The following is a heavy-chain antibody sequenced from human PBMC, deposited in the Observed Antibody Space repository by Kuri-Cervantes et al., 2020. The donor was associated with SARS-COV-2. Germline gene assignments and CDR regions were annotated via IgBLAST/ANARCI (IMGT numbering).Heavy chain of an antibody. CDR1: GGSFSGYY. J-gene: IGHJ4*02. CDR2: INHSGST. V-gene: IGHV4-34*01. D-gene: IGHD4-11*01. Sequence: SETLSLTCAVYGGSFSGYYWSWIRQPPGKGLEWIGEINHSGSTNYNPSLKSRVTISVDTPKNQFSLKLSSVTAADTAVYYCASTMTTVTYPSWYFDYWGQGTLVTVSS. CDR3: ASTMTTVTYPSWYFDY.